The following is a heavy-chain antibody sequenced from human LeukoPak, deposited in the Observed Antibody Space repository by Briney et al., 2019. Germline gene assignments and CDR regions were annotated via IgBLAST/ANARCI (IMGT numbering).Heavy chain of an antibody. V-gene: IGHV3-7*01. D-gene: IGHD6-13*01. CDR2: IKQDGSEK. CDR1: GFTFSNYW. J-gene: IGHJ1*01. Sequence: PGGSLRLSCAASGFTFSNYWMNWVRQAPGKGLEWVANIKQDGSEKYYVDSVKGRFTISRDNAKNSLYLQMNSLRAEDTAVYYCAKVDSSSWESYFQHWGQGTLVTVSS. CDR3: AKVDSSSWESYFQH.